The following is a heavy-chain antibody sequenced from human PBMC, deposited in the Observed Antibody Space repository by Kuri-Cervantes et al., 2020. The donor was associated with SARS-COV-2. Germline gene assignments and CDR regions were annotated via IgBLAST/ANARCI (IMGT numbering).Heavy chain of an antibody. V-gene: IGHV4-59*01. J-gene: IGHJ4*02. CDR2: IHYSGST. Sequence: SETLSLTCTVSGGSISSYYWSWIRQPPGEGLEWIGYIHYSGSTDSNPSLKSRVTMSLDTSKNQFSLKLSSVTAADTAVYYCARGLPSQWLAEGNYYFDYWGQGTLVTVSS. CDR3: ARGLPSQWLAEGNYYFDY. D-gene: IGHD6-19*01. CDR1: GGSISSYY.